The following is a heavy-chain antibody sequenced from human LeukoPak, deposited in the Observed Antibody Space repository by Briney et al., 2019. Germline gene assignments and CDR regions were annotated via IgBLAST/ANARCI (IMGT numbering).Heavy chain of an antibody. CDR3: ASMGGQQLAEYYFDY. V-gene: IGHV3-7*01. J-gene: IGHJ4*02. Sequence: GGSLRLSCAASGFSVSAYWMSWVRQAPGKGLEWVANINEAGSEKPYVDSVKGRFTISRDNAKNSLYLEMNSLRAEDTAVYYCASMGGQQLAEYYFDYWGQGTLVTVSS. CDR2: INEAGSEK. CDR1: GFSVSAYW. D-gene: IGHD6-13*01.